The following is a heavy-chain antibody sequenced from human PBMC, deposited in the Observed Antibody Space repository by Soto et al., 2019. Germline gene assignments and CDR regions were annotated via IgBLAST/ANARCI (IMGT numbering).Heavy chain of an antibody. D-gene: IGHD1-26*01. CDR2: INSDGSST. J-gene: IGHJ6*02. V-gene: IGHV3-74*01. CDR3: ERDIGYYYYYGMDV. CDR1: GFTFSSYW. Sequence: GGSLRLSCAAPGFTFSSYWMHWVRQAPGKGLVWVSRINSDGSSTSYADSVKGRFTISRDNAKNTLYLQMNSLRAEDTAVYYCERDIGYYYYYGMDVWGQGTTVTVSS.